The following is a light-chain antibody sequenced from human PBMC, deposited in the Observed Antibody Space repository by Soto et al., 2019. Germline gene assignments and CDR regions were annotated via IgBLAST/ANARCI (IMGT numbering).Light chain of an antibody. CDR2: DVS. V-gene: IGKV3-20*01. CDR1: QSLSGRY. Sequence: EIVLTQSPGTLSLSPGERATLSCRASQSLSGRYLAWYQQKLGQAPRLLIYDVSSRASGIPDRFSGSGSGTDFTLSISRLEPEDFAVYYCQQYGSSPTFGQGTKVDI. J-gene: IGKJ1*01. CDR3: QQYGSSPT.